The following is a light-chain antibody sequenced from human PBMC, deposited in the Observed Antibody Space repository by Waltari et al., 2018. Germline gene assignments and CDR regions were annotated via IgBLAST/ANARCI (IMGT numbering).Light chain of an antibody. V-gene: IGKV4-1*01. J-gene: IGKJ1*01. Sequence: DIVMTQSPDSLAVSPGGRATAHCNSSKRVLYSSDNKNYLAWYQQTPGQPPKLLISWAFTGESGVPGRFSGSGAGKDSTLSINILPDEDVAVYYWQQYYSIPWTFGQGTKVEIK. CDR1: KRVLYSSDNKNY. CDR2: WAF. CDR3: QQYYSIPWT.